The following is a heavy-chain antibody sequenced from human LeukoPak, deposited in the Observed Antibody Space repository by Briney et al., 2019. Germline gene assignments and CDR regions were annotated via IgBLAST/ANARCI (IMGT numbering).Heavy chain of an antibody. V-gene: IGHV3-33*06. CDR2: IWSDATNQ. Sequence: PGKCLRLSCAASGFIFSDYGMHWVRQAPGKGLEWVAVIWSDATNQYYADSVRGRFAISRGDSTSMVYLQMNSLRAEDTAVYFCAKDIQRGFDYTNSLDYWGQGTLVTVSS. D-gene: IGHD4-11*01. CDR1: GFIFSDYG. CDR3: AKDIQRGFDYTNSLDY. J-gene: IGHJ4*02.